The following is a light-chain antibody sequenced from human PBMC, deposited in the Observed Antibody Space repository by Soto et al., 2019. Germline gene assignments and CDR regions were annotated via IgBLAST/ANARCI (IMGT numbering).Light chain of an antibody. CDR3: QQYSNWPVT. CDR2: AAS. J-gene: IGKJ5*01. Sequence: EIVMTQSPDTLSWSPGERATLSCRASQSIDSDLAWYPQRPGQAPRLLIYAASARATGIPARFSGSGSETEFTLTISSLQSEDFAVYYCQQYSNWPVTFGQGTRLQIK. V-gene: IGKV3-15*01. CDR1: QSIDSD.